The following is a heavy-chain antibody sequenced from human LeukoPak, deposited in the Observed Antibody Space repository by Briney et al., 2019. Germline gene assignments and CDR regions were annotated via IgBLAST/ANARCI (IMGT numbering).Heavy chain of an antibody. V-gene: IGHV1-8*01. CDR3: ARSSVVVPAYYYYGMDV. Sequence: ASVKVSCKASGYTFTSYDINWVRQATGQGLEWMGWMNPNSGNTGCAQKFQGRVTMTRNTSISTAYMELSSLRSEDTAVYYCARSSVVVPAYYYYGMDVWGQGTTVTVSS. D-gene: IGHD2-2*01. CDR1: GYTFTSYD. J-gene: IGHJ6*02. CDR2: MNPNSGNT.